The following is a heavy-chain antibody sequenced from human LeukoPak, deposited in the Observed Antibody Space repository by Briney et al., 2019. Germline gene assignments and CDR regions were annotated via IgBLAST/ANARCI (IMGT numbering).Heavy chain of an antibody. CDR1: GGSISSGSYY. J-gene: IGHJ3*02. D-gene: IGHD5-18*01. CDR3: ASAGYSDAFDI. CDR2: IYTSGST. V-gene: IGHV4-61*02. Sequence: SETLSLTCTVSGGSISSGSYYWSWIRQPSGKGLEWIGRIYTSGSTNYNPSLKSRVTISVDTSKNQFSLKLSSVTAADTAAYYCASAGYSDAFDIWGQGTMVTVSS.